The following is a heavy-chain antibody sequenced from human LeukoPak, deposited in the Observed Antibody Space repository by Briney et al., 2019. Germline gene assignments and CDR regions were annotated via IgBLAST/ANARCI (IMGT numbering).Heavy chain of an antibody. V-gene: IGHV3-48*04. D-gene: IGHD3-22*01. Sequence: PGGSLRLSCAASGFTSSSYSMNWVRQAPGKGLEWVSYISSSSSTIYYADSVKGRFTISRDNAKNSLYLQMNSLRAEDTAVYYCARQMRGLDSSGYYFASYFDYWGQGTLVTVSS. CDR3: ARQMRGLDSSGYYFASYFDY. CDR2: ISSSSSTI. J-gene: IGHJ4*02. CDR1: GFTSSSYS.